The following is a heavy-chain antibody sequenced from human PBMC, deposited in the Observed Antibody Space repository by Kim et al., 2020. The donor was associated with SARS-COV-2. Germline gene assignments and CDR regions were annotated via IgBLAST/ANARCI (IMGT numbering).Heavy chain of an antibody. J-gene: IGHJ3*02. CDR3: AGEGRGSDAFDI. D-gene: IGHD3-10*01. Sequence: GYADSVKGRFTISRDNAKNSLYLQMNSLRAEDTALYYCAGEGRGSDAFDIWGQGTMVTVSS. V-gene: IGHV3-20*03.